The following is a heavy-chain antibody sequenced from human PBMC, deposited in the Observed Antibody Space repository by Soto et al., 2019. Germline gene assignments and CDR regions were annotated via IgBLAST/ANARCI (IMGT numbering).Heavy chain of an antibody. CDR1: GYSFTSYW. J-gene: IGHJ6*02. CDR2: IYPGDSDT. CDR3: ARLGQRQFYYYYGMDV. D-gene: IGHD3-16*01. Sequence: GESLKISCKGSGYSFTSYWIGWVRQMPGKGLEWMGIIYPGDSDTRYSPSFQGQVTISADKSISTAYLQWSSLKASDTAMYYCARLGQRQFYYYYGMDVWGQGTTVTVSS. V-gene: IGHV5-51*01.